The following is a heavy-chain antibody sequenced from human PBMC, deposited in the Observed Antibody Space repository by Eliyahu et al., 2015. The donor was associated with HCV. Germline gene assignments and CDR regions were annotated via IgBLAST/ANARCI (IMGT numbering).Heavy chain of an antibody. Sequence: EVQLVESGGGLVKPGGSLRLXCAASXFAFSSYPMNWVRQAPGKGLEWVSXISSGGISIYYAESVKGRFTISRDNAKNSLFLQLNSLRVEDTSVYYCARAFADYAGDAFAFWGQGTTVAVSS. D-gene: IGHD4-23*01. V-gene: IGHV3-21*01. J-gene: IGHJ3*01. CDR1: XFAFSSYP. CDR2: ISSGGISI. CDR3: ARAFADYAGDAFAF.